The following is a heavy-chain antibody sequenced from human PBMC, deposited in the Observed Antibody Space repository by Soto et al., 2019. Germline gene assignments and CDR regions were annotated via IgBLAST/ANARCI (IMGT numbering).Heavy chain of an antibody. J-gene: IGHJ4*02. V-gene: IGHV1-69*02. CDR3: ARGGYCTNGVCRLYYFDY. CDR1: GGTFSSYT. CDR2: IIPSLGIA. Sequence: QVQVLQSGAEVKKPGSSVKVSCKASGGTFSSYTISWVRQAPGQGLEWMGRIIPSLGIANYAQKFQGRVTITADKSTSTAYMELSSLRSEDTAVYFCARGGYCTNGVCRLYYFDYWGQGTLVTVSS. D-gene: IGHD2-8*01.